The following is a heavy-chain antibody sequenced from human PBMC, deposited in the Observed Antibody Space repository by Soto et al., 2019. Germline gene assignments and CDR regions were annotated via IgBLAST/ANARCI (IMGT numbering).Heavy chain of an antibody. D-gene: IGHD3-3*01. Sequence: EVQLLESGGGLGQPGGSLRLSCAASGFTFSSSAMSWVRQAPGKGLEWVSGINNNGANTYYADSVQGRFTISRDNSKNPLYLQMNSLRAEDTDVYYCAKIPITIRLGMDVWGQGTTVTVSS. CDR1: GFTFSSSA. J-gene: IGHJ6*02. CDR2: INNNGANT. V-gene: IGHV3-23*01. CDR3: AKIPITIRLGMDV.